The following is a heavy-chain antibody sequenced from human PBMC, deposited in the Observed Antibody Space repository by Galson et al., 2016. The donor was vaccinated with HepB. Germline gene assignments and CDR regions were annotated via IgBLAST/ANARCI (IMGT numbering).Heavy chain of an antibody. CDR2: IGSTPTKI. J-gene: IGHJ6*04. Sequence: SLRLSCAASGFSFSTYSMIWVRQAPGRELEWISYIGSTPTKIYYADSVKGRFTISRDNSKNTLYLQMSSLRAEVTAVYYCAKGGQYMDVWGKGTTVTVSS. CDR1: GFSFSTYS. CDR3: AKGGQYMDV. D-gene: IGHD3-16*01. V-gene: IGHV3-48*04.